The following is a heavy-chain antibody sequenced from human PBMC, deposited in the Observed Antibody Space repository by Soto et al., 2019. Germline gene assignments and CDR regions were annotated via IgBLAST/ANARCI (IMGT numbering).Heavy chain of an antibody. D-gene: IGHD4-17*01. V-gene: IGHV3-23*01. CDR2: LLRSGSTT. CDR1: GFTFSNYA. CDR3: AKDAVSGDGIWLLDS. Sequence: LRLSCAASGFTFSNYAMTWARQAPGKGLEWVSSLLRSGSTTYYADSVKGRFTISSDKSANSLYLQMDSLRAEDTAVYYCAKDAVSGDGIWLLDSWGQGTVVTVSS. J-gene: IGHJ5*02.